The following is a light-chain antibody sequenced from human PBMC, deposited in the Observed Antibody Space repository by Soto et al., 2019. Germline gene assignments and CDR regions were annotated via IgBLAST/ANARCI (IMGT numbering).Light chain of an antibody. J-gene: IGKJ2*01. CDR1: QSVTNY. CDR2: EES. Sequence: EIVLTQSPATLSLSPVESATLSCRASQSVTNYIAWYQHKPGQAPRLLIYEESNRASGVPARFSGSGSGADFALPISRLEPEEFAVYYCQHRSDWLYTFGQGTKREVK. CDR3: QHRSDWLYT. V-gene: IGKV3-11*01.